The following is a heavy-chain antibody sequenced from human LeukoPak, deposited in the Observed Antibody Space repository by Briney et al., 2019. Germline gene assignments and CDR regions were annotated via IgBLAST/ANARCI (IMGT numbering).Heavy chain of an antibody. CDR3: ARGITGGRTGFDY. Sequence: GALRLPCVTSGFTFGKYWMSWVRQAPGKGLEWVANIKLDGSEKNYVDSVKGRFTISRDNTKNSLYLQMNSLRVEDTAVFYCARGITGGRTGFDYWGQGTLVTVSS. CDR1: GFTFGKYW. J-gene: IGHJ4*02. CDR2: IKLDGSEK. V-gene: IGHV3-7*03. D-gene: IGHD7-27*01.